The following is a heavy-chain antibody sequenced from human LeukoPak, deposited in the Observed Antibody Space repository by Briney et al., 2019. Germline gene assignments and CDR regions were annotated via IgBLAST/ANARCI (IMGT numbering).Heavy chain of an antibody. CDR1: GFTFSGYA. CDR2: ISGDGGTI. V-gene: IGHV3-64*01. J-gene: IGHJ4*02. Sequence: PGGSLRLSCAASGFTFSGYAMQWVRQAPEKRPEYVSGISGDGGTIYYASSVKGRFIISRDNSKNTLYLQMGSLGAEDMAVYYCARDGIATNDYWGQGTLVTVSS. D-gene: IGHD5-24*01. CDR3: ARDGIATNDY.